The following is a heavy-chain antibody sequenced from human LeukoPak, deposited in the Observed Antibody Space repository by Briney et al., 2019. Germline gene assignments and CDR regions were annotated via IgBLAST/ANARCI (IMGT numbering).Heavy chain of an antibody. CDR1: GGTFSSYA. CDR3: ARAESTVQPLVG. J-gene: IGHJ4*02. V-gene: IGHV1-69*05. Sequence: SVKVSCKASGGTFSSYAISWVRQAPGPGLEWMGGIIPIFGTANYAQKFQGRVTITTDESTSTAYMELSRLRSEDTAVYYCARAESTVQPLVGWGQETLVTVSS. CDR2: IIPIFGTA. D-gene: IGHD1-26*01.